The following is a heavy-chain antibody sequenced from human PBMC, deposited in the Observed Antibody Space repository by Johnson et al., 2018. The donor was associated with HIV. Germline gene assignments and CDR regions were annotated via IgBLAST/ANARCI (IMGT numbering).Heavy chain of an antibody. D-gene: IGHD3-3*01. Sequence: VQVVESGGGVVQPGGSLRLSCAASGFTFSSYGMHWVRQAPGKGLQWVAFIRYDGSNKYYADSVKGRFTISRDNSKNTLYLQMNSLRAEDTAVYYCAKEGGTYYDFWSGYWGFDIWGQGTMVTVSS. CDR2: IRYDGSNK. J-gene: IGHJ3*02. CDR3: AKEGGTYYDFWSGYWGFDI. V-gene: IGHV3-30*02. CDR1: GFTFSSYG.